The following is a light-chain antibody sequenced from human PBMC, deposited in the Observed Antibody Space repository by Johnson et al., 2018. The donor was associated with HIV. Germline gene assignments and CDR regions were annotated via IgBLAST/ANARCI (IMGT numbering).Light chain of an antibody. V-gene: IGLV1-51*02. J-gene: IGLJ1*01. CDR3: GTWDSYLTAGV. CDR2: QDS. Sequence: QSVLTQPPSVSAAPGQTVTISCSGSSSNVGSSFVSWYRQVPGQSPVLVIYQDSKRPSGISDRFSASKSGTSATLGITGLQTGDEADYYCGTWDSYLTAGVFGSGTKVTVL. CDR1: SSNVGSSF.